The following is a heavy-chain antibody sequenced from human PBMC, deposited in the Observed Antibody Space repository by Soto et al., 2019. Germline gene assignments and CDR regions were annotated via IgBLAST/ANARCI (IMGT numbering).Heavy chain of an antibody. CDR3: ARERPRDIMSGMDV. CDR2: INPNSGDT. CDR1: GYTFTGYY. V-gene: IGHV1-2*04. J-gene: IGHJ6*02. Sequence: QGQLVQSGAEVKKPGASVKVSCKASGYTFTGYYIQWVRQAPGQGLEWMGWINPNSGDTNYAQKFQGWVNLTGDTSTSTAYMELSRLRSDDTAVYYCARERPRDIMSGMDVWGRGTTVIVSS. D-gene: IGHD5-12*01.